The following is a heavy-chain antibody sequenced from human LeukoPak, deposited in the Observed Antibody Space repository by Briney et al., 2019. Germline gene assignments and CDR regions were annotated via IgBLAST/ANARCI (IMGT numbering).Heavy chain of an antibody. J-gene: IGHJ5*02. CDR3: AKDRGSYCSSTSCYPNWFDP. CDR2: IWYDGSKK. V-gene: IGHV3-30*02. Sequence: GGSPRLSCAASGFTFSNYGMQWVRQAPGKGLEWVAVIWYDGSKKYYADSVKGRFTISRDNSKNTLYLQMNSLRAEDTAVYYCAKDRGSYCSSTSCYPNWFDPWGQGTLVTVSS. D-gene: IGHD2-2*01. CDR1: GFTFSNYG.